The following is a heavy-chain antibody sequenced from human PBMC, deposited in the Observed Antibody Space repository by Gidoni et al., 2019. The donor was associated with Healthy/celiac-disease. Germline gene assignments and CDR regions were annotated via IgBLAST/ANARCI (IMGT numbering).Heavy chain of an antibody. V-gene: IGHV1-2*02. J-gene: IGHJ4*02. CDR2: INPNSGGT. Sequence: QLQLGQSGAEVKKPGDPVAVCCKASGHTFTGYYMHWVRQAPGQGLEWMGWINPNSGGTNYAQKFQGRVTMTRDTSISTAYMELSRLRSDDTAVYYCARDPVSTTGFDYWGQGTLVTVSS. CDR3: ARDPVSTTGFDY. D-gene: IGHD1-1*01. CDR1: GHTFTGYY.